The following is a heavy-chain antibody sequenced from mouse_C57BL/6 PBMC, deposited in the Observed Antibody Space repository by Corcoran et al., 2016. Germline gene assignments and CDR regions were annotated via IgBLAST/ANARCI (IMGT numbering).Heavy chain of an antibody. J-gene: IGHJ2*01. V-gene: IGHV1-26*01. CDR1: GYTFTDYY. D-gene: IGHD4-1*02. CDR2: INPNNGGT. CDR3: ARSQLSYYFDY. Sequence: EVQLQQSGPELVKPGASVKISCKASGYTFTDYYMNWVKQSHGKSLEWIGDINPNNGGTSYNQKFKGKATLTVDKSSSTAYMELRSLTSEDSAVYYCARSQLSYYFDYWGQGTTLTVSS.